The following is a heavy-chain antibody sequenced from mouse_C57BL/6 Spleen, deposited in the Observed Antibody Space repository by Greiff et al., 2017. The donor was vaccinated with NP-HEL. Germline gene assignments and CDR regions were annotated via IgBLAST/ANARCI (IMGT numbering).Heavy chain of an antibody. V-gene: IGHV5-6*01. J-gene: IGHJ4*01. Sequence: EVMLVESGGDLVKPGGSLKLSCAASGFTFSSYGMSWVRQTPDKRLEWVATISSGGSYTYYPDSVKGRFTISRDNAKNTLYLQMSSLKSEDTAMYYCARVTTDYAMDYWGQGTSVTVSS. D-gene: IGHD2-2*01. CDR2: ISSGGSYT. CDR3: ARVTTDYAMDY. CDR1: GFTFSSYG.